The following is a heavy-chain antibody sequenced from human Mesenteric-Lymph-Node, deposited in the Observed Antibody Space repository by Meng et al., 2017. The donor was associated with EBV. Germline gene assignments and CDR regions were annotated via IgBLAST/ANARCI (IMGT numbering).Heavy chain of an antibody. Sequence: QVPLQESGPGLVKPSGTLSLTCPVSGASISGPNWCSWVRQPPGKGLEWIGEVYHSGSTNYNPSLKSRVSMSVDTSKNHFSLKLTSVTAADTAMYYCAEVLNGYYYFDYWGQGTLVTVSS. D-gene: IGHD3-22*01. CDR2: VYHSGST. CDR1: GASISGPNW. CDR3: AEVLNGYYYFDY. V-gene: IGHV4-4*02. J-gene: IGHJ4*02.